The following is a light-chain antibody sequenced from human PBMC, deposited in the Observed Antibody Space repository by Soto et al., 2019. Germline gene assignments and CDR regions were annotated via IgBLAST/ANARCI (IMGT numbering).Light chain of an antibody. Sequence: DIQMTQSPSTLSGSVGDRVTITCRASQTISSGLAWYQQKPGKAPKLLIYKASTLKSGVPSRFSGSGSGTEFTLTISSLQPDDFATYYCQQYKSYSEAFGQGTKVELK. CDR3: QQYKSYSEA. J-gene: IGKJ1*01. CDR1: QTISSG. CDR2: KAS. V-gene: IGKV1-5*03.